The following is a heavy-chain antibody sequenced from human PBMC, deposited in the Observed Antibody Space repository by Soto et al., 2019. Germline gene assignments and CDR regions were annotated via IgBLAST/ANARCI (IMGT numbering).Heavy chain of an antibody. V-gene: IGHV3-11*01. CDR2: ISSSGSTI. J-gene: IGHJ3*02. CDR1: GFTFSDYY. Sequence: PGGSLRLSCAASGFTFSDYYMSWIRQAPGKGLEWVSYISSSGSTIYYADSVKGRFTISRDNAKNSLYLQMNSLRAEDTAVYYCARAIYCGGDCYYDAFDIWGQGTMVTVSS. D-gene: IGHD2-21*01. CDR3: ARAIYCGGDCYYDAFDI.